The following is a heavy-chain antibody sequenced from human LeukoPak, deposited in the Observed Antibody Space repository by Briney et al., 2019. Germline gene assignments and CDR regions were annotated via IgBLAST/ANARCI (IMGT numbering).Heavy chain of an antibody. V-gene: IGHV4-34*01. CDR1: GDSFSGYY. CDR2: INHRGRT. Sequence: PSETLSLTCAVHGDSFSGYYWSGVRQPPGRGQEGVGEINHRGRTNKKPSLKGRLTISEDKPKNQSSLKLSSVTAADTAVYYCARGRSGSYYRVFDYWGQGTLVTVSS. D-gene: IGHD3-10*01. CDR3: ARGRSGSYYRVFDY. J-gene: IGHJ4*02.